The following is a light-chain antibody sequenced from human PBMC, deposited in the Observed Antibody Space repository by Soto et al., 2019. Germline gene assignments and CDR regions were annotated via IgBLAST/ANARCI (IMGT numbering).Light chain of an antibody. V-gene: IGLV6-57*01. CDR3: QSYDSDNQV. CDR1: SGSIASNY. CDR2: EDN. J-gene: IGLJ3*02. Sequence: NFMLTQPHSVSASPGKTVTISCTRSSGSIASNYVQWYQQPPGSSPTTVIYEDNQRPSGVPDRFSGSIDSSSNSASLTISGLKTEDEADYYCQSYDSDNQVFGGGTKLTVL.